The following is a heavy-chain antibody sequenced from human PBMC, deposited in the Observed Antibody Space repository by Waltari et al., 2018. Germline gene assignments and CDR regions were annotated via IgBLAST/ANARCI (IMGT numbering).Heavy chain of an antibody. CDR3: ARRHSSGYYYSDFDY. Sequence: QVQLQQWGAGLLKPSETLSLTCEVYAGSFSGYYWSWIRQPPGKGLEWIGEISHHAGTNYNPSLKSRVIISIDSSKNQFSLKLSSVTAADTAVYYCARRHSSGYYYSDFDYWGQGSLVTVSS. V-gene: IGHV4-34*01. D-gene: IGHD3-22*01. CDR2: ISHHAGT. CDR1: AGSFSGYY. J-gene: IGHJ4*02.